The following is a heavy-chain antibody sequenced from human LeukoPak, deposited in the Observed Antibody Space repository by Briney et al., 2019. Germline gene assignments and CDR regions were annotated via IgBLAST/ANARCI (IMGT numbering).Heavy chain of an antibody. Sequence: ASVKVSCKASGYTFTRYAMHWVRQAPGQRLEWMGWISAYNGNTNYAQKLQGRVTMTTDTSTSTAYMELRSLRSDDTAVYYCARGGRYYDSSGYYYMGYWGQGTLVTVSS. V-gene: IGHV1-18*01. CDR1: GYTFTRYA. CDR3: ARGGRYYDSSGYYYMGY. CDR2: ISAYNGNT. D-gene: IGHD3-22*01. J-gene: IGHJ4*02.